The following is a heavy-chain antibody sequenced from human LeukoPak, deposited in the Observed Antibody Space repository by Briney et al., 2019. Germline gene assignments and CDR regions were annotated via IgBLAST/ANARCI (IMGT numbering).Heavy chain of an antibody. CDR1: GYSISSGYY. Sequence: SETLSLTCTVSGYSISSGYYWGWIRQPPGKGLEWIGSIYHSGSTYYNPSLKSRVTISVDTSKNQFSLKLSSVTAADTAVYYCARDRASVVVVPAAIRAPGGYFDLWGRGTQVTVSS. J-gene: IGHJ2*01. V-gene: IGHV4-38-2*02. CDR3: ARDRASVVVVPAAIRAPGGYFDL. CDR2: IYHSGST. D-gene: IGHD2-2*01.